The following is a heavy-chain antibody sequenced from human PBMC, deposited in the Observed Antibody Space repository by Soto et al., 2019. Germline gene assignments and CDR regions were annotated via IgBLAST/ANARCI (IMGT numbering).Heavy chain of an antibody. Sequence: SETLSLTCAVACTSITSSNWWNWVRQSPGKGLGWIGEAHHSGRTNYNPSLKSRVTISVDKSKNHFSLKLSSVTAADTAVYYCARSEATGLDHWGQGTLVTVS. V-gene: IGHV4-4*02. J-gene: IGHJ4*02. CDR1: CTSITSSNW. CDR2: AHHSGRT. D-gene: IGHD1-26*01. CDR3: ARSEATGLDH.